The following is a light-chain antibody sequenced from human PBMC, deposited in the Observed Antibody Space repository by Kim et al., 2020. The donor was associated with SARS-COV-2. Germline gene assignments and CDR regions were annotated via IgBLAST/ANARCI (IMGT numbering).Light chain of an antibody. CDR3: CSSYATSSTFV. CDR2: EVT. CDR1: SRDVGGYNH. J-gene: IGLJ2*01. V-gene: IGLV2-23*02. Sequence: SITNSCTGRSRDVGGYNHVSWYQHHPGKAPKVIIYEVTKRPSGISNRFSGSKSGNTASLTISGLLPEDEGDYYCCSSYATSSTFVFGGGTQLTVL.